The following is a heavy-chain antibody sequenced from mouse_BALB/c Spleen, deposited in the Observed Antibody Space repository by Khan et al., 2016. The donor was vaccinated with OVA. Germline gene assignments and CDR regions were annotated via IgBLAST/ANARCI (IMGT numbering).Heavy chain of an antibody. CDR3: ARIKKIVATYFDY. CDR1: GYTFTSYW. V-gene: IGHV1S81*02. D-gene: IGHD1-1*01. Sequence: QSGAELVKAGASVKMSCKASGYTFTSYWMHWGKQRLGQGLEWFAETNPTNGRTYYNEKFKSKATLTVDKSSSTAYMLLSGPTFEDSAVYYCARIKKIVATYFDYWGQGTTLTVSS. J-gene: IGHJ2*01. CDR2: TNPTNGRT.